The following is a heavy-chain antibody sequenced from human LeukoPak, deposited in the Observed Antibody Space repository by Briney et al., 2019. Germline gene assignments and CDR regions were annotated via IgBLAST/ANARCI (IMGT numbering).Heavy chain of an antibody. Sequence: ASVKVSCKASGGTFSSYAISWVRQAPGQGLEWMGGIIPIFGTANYAQKFQGRVTITTDESTSTAYMELSSLRSEDTAVYYCARGPASSRIAAPQYYYYYMDVWGKGTTATVSS. D-gene: IGHD6-6*01. CDR1: GGTFSSYA. CDR2: IIPIFGTA. J-gene: IGHJ6*03. V-gene: IGHV1-69*05. CDR3: ARGPASSRIAAPQYYYYYMDV.